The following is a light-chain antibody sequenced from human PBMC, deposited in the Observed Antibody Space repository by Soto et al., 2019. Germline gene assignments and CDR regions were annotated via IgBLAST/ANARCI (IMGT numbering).Light chain of an antibody. CDR3: TSFAPGRIDV. Sequence: QSALTQPASVSGSPGQSITISCSGTSSDIGAYDYVSWYQQHPGRAPQLIIYEVPHRFSGLSCRFSGSKSGNTASLTISVLQDEDEGDYYCTSFAPGRIDVFGSGTKLTVL. CDR1: SSDIGAYDY. V-gene: IGLV2-14*03. CDR2: EVP. J-gene: IGLJ1*01.